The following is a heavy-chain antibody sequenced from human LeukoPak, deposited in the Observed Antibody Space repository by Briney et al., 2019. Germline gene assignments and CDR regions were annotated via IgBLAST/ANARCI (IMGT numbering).Heavy chain of an antibody. CDR2: INHSGST. D-gene: IGHD1-26*01. J-gene: IGHJ4*02. CDR1: GGSFSGYY. Sequence: PSETLSLTCAVYGGSFSGYYWSWIRQPPGKGLEWTGEINHSGSTNYNPSLKSRVTISVDTSKNQFSLKLSSVTAADTAVYYCARRDSAIVKEEYWGQGTLVTVSS. V-gene: IGHV4-34*01. CDR3: ARRDSAIVKEEY.